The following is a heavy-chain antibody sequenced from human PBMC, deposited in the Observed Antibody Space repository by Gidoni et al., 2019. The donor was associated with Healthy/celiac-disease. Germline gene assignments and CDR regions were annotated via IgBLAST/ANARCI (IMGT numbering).Heavy chain of an antibody. V-gene: IGHV4-39*01. D-gene: IGHD1-7*01. Sequence: QLQLQESGPGLVKPSETLSLTCTVSGGSISSSSYYWGWIRQPPGKGLGWIGSIYYSGSTYYNPSLKSRVTISVDTSKNQFSLKLSSVTAADTAVYYCATYNWNYGYYFDYWGQGTLVTVSS. CDR1: GGSISSSSYY. CDR2: IYYSGST. J-gene: IGHJ4*02. CDR3: ATYNWNYGYYFDY.